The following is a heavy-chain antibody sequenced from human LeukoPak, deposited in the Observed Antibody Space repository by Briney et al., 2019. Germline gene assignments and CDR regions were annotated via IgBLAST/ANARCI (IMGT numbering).Heavy chain of an antibody. V-gene: IGHV3-9*01. Sequence: GRSLRLSCAASGFTFGDYAMHWVRQAPGKGLEWVSGISWNSGTIGYADSVKGRFTISRDNAKNSLYLQMNSLRAEDTAVYYCARSVVPAANFNWFDPWGQGTLVTVSS. J-gene: IGHJ5*02. CDR1: GFTFGDYA. CDR3: ARSVVPAANFNWFDP. CDR2: ISWNSGTI. D-gene: IGHD2-2*01.